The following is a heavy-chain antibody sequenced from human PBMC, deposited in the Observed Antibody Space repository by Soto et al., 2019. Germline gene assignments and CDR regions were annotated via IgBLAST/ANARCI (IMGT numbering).Heavy chain of an antibody. D-gene: IGHD3-10*01. Sequence: GESLKISGKGSGDSFTSYWSGWVRQMPGKGLEWMGIIYPGDSDTRYSPSFQGQVTISADKSISTAYLQWSSLKASDTAMYYCASGGLRGSIGFDYWGQGTLVTVSS. CDR2: IYPGDSDT. CDR1: GDSFTSYW. CDR3: ASGGLRGSIGFDY. J-gene: IGHJ4*02. V-gene: IGHV5-51*01.